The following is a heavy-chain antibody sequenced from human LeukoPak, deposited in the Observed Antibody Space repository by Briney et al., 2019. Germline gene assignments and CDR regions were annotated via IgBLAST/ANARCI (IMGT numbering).Heavy chain of an antibody. V-gene: IGHV4-59*01. CDR1: GGSISSYY. Sequence: SETLSLTCTVSGGSISSYYWSWIRQPPGKGLEWIGYIYYSGRTNYNPSLKSRVTISVDTSKNQFSLKLSSVTAADTAVYYCARRIPMIRAYWYFDLWGRGTLVTVSS. CDR2: IYYSGRT. J-gene: IGHJ2*01. CDR3: ARRIPMIRAYWYFDL. D-gene: IGHD3-22*01.